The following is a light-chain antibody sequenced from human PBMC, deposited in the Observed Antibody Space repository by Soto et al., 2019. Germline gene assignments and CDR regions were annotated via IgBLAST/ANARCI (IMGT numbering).Light chain of an antibody. CDR2: DDD. J-gene: IGLJ2*01. V-gene: IGLV1-51*01. CDR3: GTWDSSLSVVV. Sequence: QSVLTQPPSVSAAPGQKVTISCSGSRSTIGSNYVSWYQQLPGTAPQLLIYDDDKRPSGIPDRFSGSKSGTSATLGISGLQTGDEANYYCGTWDSSLSVVVFGAGTKVTVL. CDR1: RSTIGSNY.